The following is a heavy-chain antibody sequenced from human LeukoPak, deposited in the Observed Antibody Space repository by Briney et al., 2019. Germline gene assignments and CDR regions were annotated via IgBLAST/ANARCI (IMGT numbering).Heavy chain of an antibody. CDR3: SRRLDY. CDR2: IKQDGSEK. V-gene: IGHV3-7*01. J-gene: IGHJ4*02. Sequence: AGGSLRLSCAASGFPFSDSWMDWVRQAPGKGMEWVANIKQDGSEKHYADSVKGRFTTSRDNAKNSLFLQMNGLRAEDTAVYYCSRRLDYWGQGALVTVSS. CDR1: GFPFSDSW.